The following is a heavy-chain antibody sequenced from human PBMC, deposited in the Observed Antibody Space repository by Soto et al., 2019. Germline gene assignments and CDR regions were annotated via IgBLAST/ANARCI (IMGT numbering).Heavy chain of an antibody. D-gene: IGHD3-22*01. J-gene: IGHJ6*02. CDR2: IDPSDSYT. Sequence: PGESLKISCKGSGYSFTSYWISWVRQMPGKGLEWMGRIDPSDSYTNYSPSFQGHVTISADKSISTAYLQWSSLKASDTAMYYCAKSYDLYYGMDVRGQGTTVTVSS. CDR1: GYSFTSYW. V-gene: IGHV5-10-1*01. CDR3: AKSYDLYYGMDV.